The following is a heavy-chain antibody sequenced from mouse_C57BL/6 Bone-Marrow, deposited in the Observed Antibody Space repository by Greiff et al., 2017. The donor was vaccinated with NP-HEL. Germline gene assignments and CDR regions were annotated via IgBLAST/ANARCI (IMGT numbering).Heavy chain of an antibody. J-gene: IGHJ1*03. V-gene: IGHV5-12*01. CDR1: GFTFSDYY. Sequence: EVKLVESGGGLVQPGGSLKFSCAASGFTFSDYYMYWVRQTPEKRLEWVAYISNGGGSTYYPDTVKGRFTISRDNAKNTLYLQMSRLKSEDTAMYYCARRLYGSSYDWYFDVWGTGTTVTVSS. D-gene: IGHD1-1*01. CDR3: ARRLYGSSYDWYFDV. CDR2: ISNGGGST.